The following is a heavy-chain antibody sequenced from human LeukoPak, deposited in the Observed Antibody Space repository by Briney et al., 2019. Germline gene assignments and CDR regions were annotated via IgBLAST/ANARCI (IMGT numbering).Heavy chain of an antibody. D-gene: IGHD2-21*02. J-gene: IGHJ4*02. Sequence: PGGSLRLSCAASGFTFSSYGMHWVRQAPGKGLEWEAVISYDGSNKYYADSVKGRFTISRDNSKNTLYLQMNSLRAEDTAVYYCAREVTDYFDYWGQGTLVTVSS. V-gene: IGHV3-30*03. CDR3: AREVTDYFDY. CDR2: ISYDGSNK. CDR1: GFTFSSYG.